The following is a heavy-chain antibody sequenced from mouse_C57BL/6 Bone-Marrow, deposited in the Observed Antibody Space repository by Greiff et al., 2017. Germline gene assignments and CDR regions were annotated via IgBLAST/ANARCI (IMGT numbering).Heavy chain of an antibody. CDR1: GYTFTRYW. V-gene: IGHV1-55*01. CDR2: IYPGSGST. D-gene: IGHD1-1*01. J-gene: IGHJ4*01. CDR3: ARWDYYGYAMDY. Sequence: QVQLQQPGAELVKPGASVKMSCKASGYTFTRYWITWVKQRPGQGLEWIGDIYPGSGSTTYNEKFKSKATLTVDTSSSTAYMQLSSLTSEDSAVYYCARWDYYGYAMDYWGQGTSVTVSS.